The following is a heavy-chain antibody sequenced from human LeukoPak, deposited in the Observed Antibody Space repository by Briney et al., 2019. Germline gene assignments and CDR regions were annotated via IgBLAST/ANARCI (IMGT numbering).Heavy chain of an antibody. CDR2: IYYSETT. J-gene: IGHJ6*03. CDR1: GGSISSSNCY. V-gene: IGHV4-39*01. CDR3: ARQRADYYYYYIDV. Sequence: SETLSLTCTVSGGSISSSNCYWDWIRQPPGKGLEWIGSIYYSETTYDNPSLKSRVTMSIDTSKNQFSLKLSSVTAADSAVYYCARQRADYYYYYIDVWGKGTTVTVS.